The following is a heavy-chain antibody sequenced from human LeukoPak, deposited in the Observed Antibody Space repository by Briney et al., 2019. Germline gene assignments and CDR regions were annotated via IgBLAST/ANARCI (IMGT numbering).Heavy chain of an antibody. CDR3: AVRKITIMDTDVFDI. D-gene: IGHD3-10*01. CDR1: GFTFSSYA. Sequence: GGSLRLSCAASGFTFSSYAMSWVRQAPGKGLEWVSAISGSGGSTYYADSVKGRFTISRDNSDNTLYLQMNSLRAEDTAVYYCAVRKITIMDTDVFDIWGQGTMVIVSS. CDR2: ISGSGGST. V-gene: IGHV3-23*01. J-gene: IGHJ3*02.